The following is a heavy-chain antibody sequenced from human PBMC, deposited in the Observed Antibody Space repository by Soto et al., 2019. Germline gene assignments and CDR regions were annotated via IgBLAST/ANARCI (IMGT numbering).Heavy chain of an antibody. CDR3: TRRSGKTGTTGADY. CDR2: IRSKAKSYAT. V-gene: IGHV3-73*02. Sequence: EVQLVESGGGLVQPGGSLKLSCAASGFTFSGSAMHWVRQASGKGLEWVGRIRSKAKSYATAYAASVKGRFTISRDDSKNTAYGQRNSLKTEDTAVYYCTRRSGKTGTTGADYWGQGTMVIVSS. J-gene: IGHJ4*02. D-gene: IGHD1-1*01. CDR1: GFTFSGSA.